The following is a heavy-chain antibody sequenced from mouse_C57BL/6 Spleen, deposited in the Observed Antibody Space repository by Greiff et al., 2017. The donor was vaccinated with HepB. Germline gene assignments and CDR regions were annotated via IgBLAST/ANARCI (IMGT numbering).Heavy chain of an antibody. Sequence: EVQLQQSGAELVRPGASVKLSCTASGFNIKDDYMHWVKQMPEQGLEWIGWIDPENGDTEYASKFQGKATITADTSSNTAYLQLSSLTAEDTAVDYCTTNFSFAYWGQGTLVTVSA. CDR1: GFNIKDDY. J-gene: IGHJ3*01. CDR3: TTNFSFAY. CDR2: IDPENGDT. V-gene: IGHV14-4*01.